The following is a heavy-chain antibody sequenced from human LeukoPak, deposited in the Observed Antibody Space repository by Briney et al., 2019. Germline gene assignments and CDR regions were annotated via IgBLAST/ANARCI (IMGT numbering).Heavy chain of an antibody. Sequence: RGSLRLSCAASGFSLSSYAMSWVRQAPGKGLEWVSAISGSGGSTYYADSVKGRFTISRDNSKNTLYLQMNSLRAEDTAVYYCAKDRADSSDWGQGTLVTVSS. V-gene: IGHV3-23*01. CDR1: GFSLSSYA. J-gene: IGHJ4*02. CDR2: ISGSGGST. CDR3: AKDRADSSD. D-gene: IGHD6-19*01.